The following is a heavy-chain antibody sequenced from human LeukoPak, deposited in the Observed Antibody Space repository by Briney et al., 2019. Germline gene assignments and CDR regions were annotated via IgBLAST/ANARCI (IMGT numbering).Heavy chain of an antibody. V-gene: IGHV3-30-3*01. Sequence: GGSLRLSCAASGFTFSSYAMHWVRQAPGKGLEWVAVISYDGSNKYHADSVKGRFTISRDNSKNTLYLQMNSLGAEDTAVYYCARVKGGSETDYWGQGTLVTVSS. J-gene: IGHJ4*02. D-gene: IGHD3-16*01. CDR2: ISYDGSNK. CDR3: ARVKGGSETDY. CDR1: GFTFSSYA.